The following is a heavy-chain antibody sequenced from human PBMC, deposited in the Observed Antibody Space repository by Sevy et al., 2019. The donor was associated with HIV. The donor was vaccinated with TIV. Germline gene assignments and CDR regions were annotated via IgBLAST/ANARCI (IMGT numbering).Heavy chain of an antibody. V-gene: IGHV1-3*01. D-gene: IGHD3-10*01. Sequence: GASVKVSCKTSGYTFTTYAIHWVRQAPGQRLEWMGWINAGNGNTKYSQNFQGRVTITRDTSASTAYMELSSLRVEDTAVYYCARDYSGSGSYYISNWFDPWGQGTLVTVSS. J-gene: IGHJ5*02. CDR2: INAGNGNT. CDR3: ARDYSGSGSYYISNWFDP. CDR1: GYTFTTYA.